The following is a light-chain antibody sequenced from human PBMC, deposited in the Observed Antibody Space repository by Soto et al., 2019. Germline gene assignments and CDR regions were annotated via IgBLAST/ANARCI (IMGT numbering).Light chain of an antibody. J-gene: IGLJ1*01. Sequence: QSALTQPASVSGSPGQSITISCTGTSSDVGGYTYVSWYQQHPGKAPKLMIYEVSNRPSGVSNRFSGSKSGNTASLTISGSQAEDEADYYRSSYTSSSTRVFGPGTQVNVL. CDR3: SSYTSSSTRV. V-gene: IGLV2-14*01. CDR2: EVS. CDR1: SSDVGGYTY.